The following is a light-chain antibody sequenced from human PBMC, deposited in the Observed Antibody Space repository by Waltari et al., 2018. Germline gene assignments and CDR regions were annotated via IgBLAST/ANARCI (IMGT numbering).Light chain of an antibody. CDR2: DGS. CDR3: SSYTSIIPPFL. V-gene: IGLV2-14*01. Sequence: QSALTQPASVSGSPGQSITISCTRSSSDLGGYSFVSWYQQHLGKAPKLMIYDGSHRPSGVSNRCSGSKSGNTASLTISGLQPEDEADYYCSSYTSIIPPFLFGTGTKVTVL. CDR1: SSDLGGYSF. J-gene: IGLJ1*01.